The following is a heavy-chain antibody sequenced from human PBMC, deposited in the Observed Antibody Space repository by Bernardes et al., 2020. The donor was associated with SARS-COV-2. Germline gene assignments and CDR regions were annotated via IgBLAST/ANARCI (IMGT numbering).Heavy chain of an antibody. V-gene: IGHV3-23*01. J-gene: IGHJ6*02. CDR1: GFTFSSYA. CDR3: AKVSGYYGSGSYDGGMDV. D-gene: IGHD3-10*01. Sequence: GGSLRLSCAASGFTFSSYAMSWVRPAPGKGLEWVSAISGSGGSTYYADSVKGRFTISRDNSKNTLYLQMNSLRAEDTAVYYCAKVSGYYGSGSYDGGMDVWGQGTTVTVSS. CDR2: ISGSGGST.